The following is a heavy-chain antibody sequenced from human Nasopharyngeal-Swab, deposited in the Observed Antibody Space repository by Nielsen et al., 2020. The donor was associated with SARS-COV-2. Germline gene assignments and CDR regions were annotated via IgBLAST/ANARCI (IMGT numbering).Heavy chain of an antibody. J-gene: IGHJ4*02. Sequence: GGSLRLSCAASGFTFSSYWMSWVRQAPGKGLEWVANIKQDGSEKYYVDSVKGRFTISRDNAKNSLYLQMNSLRAEDTAVYYCARGTQLRYFDWLDYWGQGTLVTVS. V-gene: IGHV3-7*03. D-gene: IGHD3-9*01. CDR1: GFTFSSYW. CDR3: ARGTQLRYFDWLDY. CDR2: IKQDGSEK.